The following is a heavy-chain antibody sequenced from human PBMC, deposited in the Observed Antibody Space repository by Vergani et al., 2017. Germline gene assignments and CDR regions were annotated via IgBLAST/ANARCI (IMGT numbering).Heavy chain of an antibody. CDR1: GFTFSSYS. D-gene: IGHD3-3*01. Sequence: EVQLVESGGGLVKPGGSLRLSCAASGFTFSSYSMNWVRQAPGKGLEWVSSISSSSSYIYYADSVKGRFTISRDNAKNSLYLQMNSLRAEDTAVYYCARVPYDFWSGYYTQYYFGYWGQGTLVTVSS. J-gene: IGHJ4*02. CDR2: ISSSSSYI. V-gene: IGHV3-21*01. CDR3: ARVPYDFWSGYYTQYYFGY.